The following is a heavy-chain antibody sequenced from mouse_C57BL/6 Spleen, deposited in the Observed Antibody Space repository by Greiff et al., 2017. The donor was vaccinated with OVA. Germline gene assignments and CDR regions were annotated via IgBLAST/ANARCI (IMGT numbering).Heavy chain of an antibody. Sequence: VQLQESGAELVKPGASVKLSCKASGYTFTEYTIHWVKQRSGQGLEWIGWFYPGSGSIKYNEKFKDKATLTADKSSSTVYMERSRLTSEDSAVYFGARHEGYEYGGDYAMDYWGQGTSVTVSS. J-gene: IGHJ4*01. CDR2: FYPGSGSI. CDR3: ARHEGYEYGGDYAMDY. D-gene: IGHD2-4*01. V-gene: IGHV1-62-2*01. CDR1: GYTFTEYT.